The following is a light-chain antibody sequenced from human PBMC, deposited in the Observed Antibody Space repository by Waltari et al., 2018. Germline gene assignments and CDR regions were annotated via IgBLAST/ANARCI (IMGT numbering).Light chain of an antibody. V-gene: IGKV3-11*01. Sequence: EIVMTQSPATLSVSPGERAILSCRASQTVSSTLAWYQQKPGQAPRLLIYGASTRATGIPARFSGSGSGTDFTLTISSLEPEDFAVYYCQQRSNWPPIFTFGPGTKVDIK. CDR2: GAS. CDR1: QTVSST. CDR3: QQRSNWPPIFT. J-gene: IGKJ3*01.